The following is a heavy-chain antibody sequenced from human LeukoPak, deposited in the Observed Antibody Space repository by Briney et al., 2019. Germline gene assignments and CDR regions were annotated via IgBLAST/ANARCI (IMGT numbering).Heavy chain of an antibody. CDR1: GFSFTVYY. CDR2: ISPDSGGT. V-gene: IGHV1-2*02. D-gene: IGHD5-12*01. Sequence: GASVKVSCKASGFSFTVYYIHWVRQAPGQGLEWMGWISPDSGGTNFAQKFQGRVTMTRDTSISTAYMELSRLRSDDTAVHYCAKDGRNIVANRNHHFDYWGQGTLVTVSS. CDR3: AKDGRNIVANRNHHFDY. J-gene: IGHJ4*02.